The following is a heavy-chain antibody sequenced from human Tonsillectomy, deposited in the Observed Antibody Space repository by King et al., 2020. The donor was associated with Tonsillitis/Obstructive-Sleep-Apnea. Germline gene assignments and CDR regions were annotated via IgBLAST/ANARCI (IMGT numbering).Heavy chain of an antibody. V-gene: IGHV3-23*04. J-gene: IGHJ4*02. CDR1: GFSFISYV. CDR2: ISTIGGST. D-gene: IGHD2-2*01. CDR3: ARVPQGSNPSCHRVDY. Sequence: VQLVESGGGLVQPVGSLRLSCAASGFSFISYVMSWVRQAPGKGLEWVSAISTIGGSTYYVDSVKGRFTISRDSSKNALYLQMNSLTTEDTALYYCARVPQGSNPSCHRVDYWGQGTLVTVSS.